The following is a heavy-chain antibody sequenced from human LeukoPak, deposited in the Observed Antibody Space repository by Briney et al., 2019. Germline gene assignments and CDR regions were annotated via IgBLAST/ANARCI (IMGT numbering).Heavy chain of an antibody. J-gene: IGHJ3*02. Sequence: GGSLRLSCAASGFTLSGYAMSWVRQAPGKGLEWVSAISGSGGSTYYADSVKGRFTISRDNSKNTLYLQMNSLRAEDTAVYYCAKELLLWFGESSDAFDIWGQGTMVTVSS. D-gene: IGHD3-10*01. V-gene: IGHV3-23*01. CDR2: ISGSGGST. CDR1: GFTLSGYA. CDR3: AKELLLWFGESSDAFDI.